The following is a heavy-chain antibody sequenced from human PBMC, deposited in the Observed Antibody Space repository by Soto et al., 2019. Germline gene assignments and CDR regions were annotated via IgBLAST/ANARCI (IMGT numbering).Heavy chain of an antibody. CDR1: GFTFGDYA. CDR3: AKDAHWSLDF. Sequence: LRLSCAASGFTFGDYAMHWVRQAPGKGLEWISSINENSGSLDYADSVKGRFTISRDNAKNSLYLQMNSLRIEDTALYYCAKDAHWSLDFWGQGTLVTVSS. CDR2: INENSGSL. J-gene: IGHJ4*02. D-gene: IGHD1-1*01. V-gene: IGHV3-9*01.